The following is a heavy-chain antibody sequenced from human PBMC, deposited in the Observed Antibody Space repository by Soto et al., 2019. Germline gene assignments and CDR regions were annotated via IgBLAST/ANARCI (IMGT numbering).Heavy chain of an antibody. V-gene: IGHV1-69*01. J-gene: IGHJ6*02. Sequence: QVQLVQSGAEVKKPGSSVKVSCKASGGTFSSYAISWVRQAPGQGLEWMGGIIPIFGTANYAQKFQVRVAITVDESTSTAYMELSSIVGEDTAVSHCARKLVDSSPSSYCYETKDVWSQGTTVTVTS. CDR1: GGTFSSYA. CDR3: ARKLVDSSPSSYCYETKDV. D-gene: IGHD6-6*01. CDR2: IIPIFGTA.